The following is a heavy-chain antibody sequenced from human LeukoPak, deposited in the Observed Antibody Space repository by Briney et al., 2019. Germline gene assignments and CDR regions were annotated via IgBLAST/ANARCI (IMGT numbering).Heavy chain of an antibody. CDR2: INPNSGGT. Sequence: ASVKVSCKASGYTFTGYYMHWVRQAPGQGLEWMGRINPNSGGTNYAQKFQGRVTMTRDTSISTAYMELSRLRSDDTAVYYCARIGESRYYFDYWGQGTLVTVSP. CDR3: ARIGESRYYFDY. J-gene: IGHJ4*02. D-gene: IGHD3-10*01. CDR1: GYTFTGYY. V-gene: IGHV1-2*06.